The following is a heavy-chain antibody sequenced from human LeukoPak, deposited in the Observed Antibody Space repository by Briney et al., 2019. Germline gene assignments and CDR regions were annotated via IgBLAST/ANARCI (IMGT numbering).Heavy chain of an antibody. CDR1: GGSISSSSYY. Sequence: SETLSLTCTVSGGSISSSSYYWGWIRQPPGKGLEWIGSIYYSGSTYYNPSLKSRVTISVDTSKNQFSLKLRSVTAADTAVYYCARRFVGYDSSWGASDIWGRGTMVTVSS. J-gene: IGHJ3*02. V-gene: IGHV4-39*07. D-gene: IGHD6-13*01. CDR2: IYYSGST. CDR3: ARRFVGYDSSWGASDI.